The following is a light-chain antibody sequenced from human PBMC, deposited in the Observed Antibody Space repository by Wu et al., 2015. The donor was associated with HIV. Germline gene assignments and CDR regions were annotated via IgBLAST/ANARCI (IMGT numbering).Light chain of an antibody. Sequence: AIQLTQSPSSLSASVGDRVTITCWASQGISSALAWYQQKPGKAPKLLIYDASSLESGVPSRFSGSGSGTDFTLTISSLQPEDFATYYCQQLSTFGPGTKVDIK. CDR3: QQLST. J-gene: IGKJ3*01. CDR2: DAS. V-gene: IGKV1-13*02. CDR1: QGISSA.